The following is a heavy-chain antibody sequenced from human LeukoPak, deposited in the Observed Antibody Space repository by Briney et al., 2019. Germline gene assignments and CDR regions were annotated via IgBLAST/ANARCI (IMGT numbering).Heavy chain of an antibody. D-gene: IGHD6-13*01. CDR2: ISVDGSNE. J-gene: IGHJ2*01. CDR3: ARDYHQLVLPVWYFDL. CDR1: GFTFSNFG. Sequence: GGSLRLSCAASGFTFSNFGMHWVRQAPGKGLEWVAVISVDGSNEYYADSVKGRFTISRDNSKNTLYLQMNSLRAEDTAVYYCARDYHQLVLPVWYFDLWGRGTLVTVSS. V-gene: IGHV3-30*03.